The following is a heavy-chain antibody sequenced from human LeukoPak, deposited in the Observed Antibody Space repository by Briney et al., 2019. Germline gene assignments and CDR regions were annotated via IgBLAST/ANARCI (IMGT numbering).Heavy chain of an antibody. CDR1: GFTFSSYG. CDR2: IWYDGSNK. J-gene: IGHJ1*01. Sequence: GGSLRLSCAVSGFTFSSYGMHWVRQAPGKGLEWVAVIWYDGSNKYYADSVKGRFTISRDNSKNTLYLQMNSLRAEDTAVYYCARGIDYYGSGSYPLHFQHWGQGTLVTVSS. CDR3: ARGIDYYGSGSYPLHFQH. D-gene: IGHD3-10*01. V-gene: IGHV3-33*01.